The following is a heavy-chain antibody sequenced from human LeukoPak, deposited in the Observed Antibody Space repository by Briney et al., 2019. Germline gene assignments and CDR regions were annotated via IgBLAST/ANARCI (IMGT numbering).Heavy chain of an antibody. D-gene: IGHD3-22*01. J-gene: IGHJ4*02. CDR2: IYYTGTT. CDR1: GGSISNTNYY. Sequence: SETLSLTCTVSGGSISNTNYYWAWIRQPPGRGLEWIGSIYYTGTTFDNPSLKSRVTLSVDTSKNQFSLKLSSVTAADTAVYYCARHGRIRKPSGYYYDYWGQGTLVTVSS. V-gene: IGHV4-39*01. CDR3: ARHGRIRKPSGYYYDY.